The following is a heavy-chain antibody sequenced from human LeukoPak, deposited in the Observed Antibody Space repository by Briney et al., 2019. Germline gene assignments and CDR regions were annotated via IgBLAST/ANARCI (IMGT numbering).Heavy chain of an antibody. Sequence: SETLSLTCAVYGGSFSGYYWSWVRQPPGKGLEWIGEINHSGSTNYNPSLKSRVTISVDTSKNQFSLKLSSVTAADTAVYYCARQRWGVLSDYWGQGTLVTVSS. CDR1: GGSFSGYY. D-gene: IGHD3-10*01. CDR2: INHSGST. CDR3: ARQRWGVLSDY. J-gene: IGHJ4*02. V-gene: IGHV4-34*01.